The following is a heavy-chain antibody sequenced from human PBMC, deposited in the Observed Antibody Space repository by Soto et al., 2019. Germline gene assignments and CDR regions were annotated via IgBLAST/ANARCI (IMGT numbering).Heavy chain of an antibody. Sequence: QVQLQESGPGLVKPSETLSLTCTDSCCSISSYYCSCIRQPQRRGLAWIGYIYYSGSTHYNPTLNSRVTISVDKSEDQFSLKLSSVTAADTAVYYCARGDTLLWFGEKAYSGMAVWGQVTTVTVSS. V-gene: IGHV4-59*01. CDR2: IYYSGST. CDR3: ARGDTLLWFGEKAYSGMAV. J-gene: IGHJ6*02. CDR1: CCSISSYY. D-gene: IGHD3-10*01.